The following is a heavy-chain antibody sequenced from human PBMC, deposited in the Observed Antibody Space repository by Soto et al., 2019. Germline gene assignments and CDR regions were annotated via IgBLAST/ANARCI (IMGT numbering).Heavy chain of an antibody. V-gene: IGHV2-5*02. D-gene: IGHD3-9*01. Sequence: QITLKESGPTLVKPTQTLTLTCTFSGFSLNTRGVGVGWIRQPPGKALEWLALISWDGEKRYSPSLKSRLTSTXXTXEXXVALTMTNMDPVDTATDYCAPRRGDLLTGHYYFDYWGQGTLVTVSS. CDR3: APRRGDLLTGHYYFDY. CDR1: GFSLNTRGVG. CDR2: ISWDGEK. J-gene: IGHJ4*02.